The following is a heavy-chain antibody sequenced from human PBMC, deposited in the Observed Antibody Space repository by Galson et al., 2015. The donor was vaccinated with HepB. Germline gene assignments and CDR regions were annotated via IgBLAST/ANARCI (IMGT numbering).Heavy chain of an antibody. J-gene: IGHJ4*02. Sequence: SLRLSCAASGFTFSSYSMNWVRQAPGKGLEWISYITGSSSGIHYADSVKGRFTVSRDNAKNSLYLQMNSLRAEDTAVYYCARFSSGYHFDYWGQGTLVTVSS. CDR1: GFTFSSYS. V-gene: IGHV3-48*01. CDR3: ARFSSGYHFDY. CDR2: ITGSSSGI. D-gene: IGHD3-22*01.